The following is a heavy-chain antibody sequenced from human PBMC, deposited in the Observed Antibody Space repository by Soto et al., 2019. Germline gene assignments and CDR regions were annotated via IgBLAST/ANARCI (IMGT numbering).Heavy chain of an antibody. CDR2: IIPIVGIA. CDR3: ARDLDTAMAYFDY. Sequence: VQRVQSGAEVKKPRASVKVSCKASGGAISGYTISWVRQAPGQPIEWMGRIIPIVGIANYAHKFQGRVTITADKSTSTAYMELSSLRSEDTDVYYCARDLDTAMAYFDYWGQGTLVTVSS. CDR1: GGAISGYT. J-gene: IGHJ4*02. D-gene: IGHD5-18*01. V-gene: IGHV1-69*08.